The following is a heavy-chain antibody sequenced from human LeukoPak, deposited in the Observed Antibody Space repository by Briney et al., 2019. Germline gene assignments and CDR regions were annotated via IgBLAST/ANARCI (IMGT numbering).Heavy chain of an antibody. J-gene: IGHJ4*02. CDR2: INWNSGSI. Sequence: GGSLRLSCATSGFTFDDYAMHWVRHAPGKGLEWVSGINWNSGSIGYADSVKGRFTISRDNARNSLYLQMSGLRVEDTAFYYCAKDNLASGGLLHYWGQGTPVTVSS. CDR1: GFTFDDYA. CDR3: AKDNLASGGLLHY. D-gene: IGHD1-1*01. V-gene: IGHV3-9*01.